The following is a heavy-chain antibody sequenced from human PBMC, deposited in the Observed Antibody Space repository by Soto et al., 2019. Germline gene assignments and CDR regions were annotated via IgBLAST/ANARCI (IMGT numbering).Heavy chain of an antibody. J-gene: IGHJ4*02. V-gene: IGHV3-30-3*01. Sequence: GGSLRLSCAASGFTFSSYAMHWVRQAPGKGLEWVAVISYDGSNKYYADSVKGRFTISRDNSKNTLYLQMNSLRAEDTAVYYCARSPSEFDDSSGYWPFYWGKGTLVTVSS. D-gene: IGHD3-22*01. CDR2: ISYDGSNK. CDR1: GFTFSSYA. CDR3: ARSPSEFDDSSGYWPFY.